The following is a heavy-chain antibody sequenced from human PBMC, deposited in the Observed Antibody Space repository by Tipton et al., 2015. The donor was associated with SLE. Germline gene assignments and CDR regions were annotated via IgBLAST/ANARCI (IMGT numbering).Heavy chain of an antibody. J-gene: IGHJ5*02. CDR2: INPSGEST. Sequence: QSGAEVKKPGASVKISCEASGNTFSSDYINWVRQAPGQGLEWIGIINPSGESTNSARKLQDRVILTRDTATSTVYMELRSLRSEDTAVYYCARGAANQWLFNWFDPWGQGTLVTVSS. CDR1: GNTFSSDY. D-gene: IGHD6-19*01. V-gene: IGHV1-46*04. CDR3: ARGAANQWLFNWFDP.